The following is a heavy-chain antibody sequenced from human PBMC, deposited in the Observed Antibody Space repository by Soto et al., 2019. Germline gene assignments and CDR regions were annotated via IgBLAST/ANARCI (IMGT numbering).Heavy chain of an antibody. CDR1: VFTFGNYA. Sequence: VGSLRLSCAVSVFTFGNYAMSWVRHSPGKWLEWVSVISDSGASTYNADSVKGRFTISRDNSKNRLYLQMNILRTEDTALYYCVKARPSGGHYPAEAFHLWGQATMVTLSS. D-gene: IGHD3-10*01. CDR2: ISDSGAST. CDR3: VKARPSGGHYPAEAFHL. J-gene: IGHJ4*03. V-gene: IGHV3-23*01.